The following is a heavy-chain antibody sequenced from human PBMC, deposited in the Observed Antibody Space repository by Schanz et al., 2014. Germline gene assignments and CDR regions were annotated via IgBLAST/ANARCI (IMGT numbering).Heavy chain of an antibody. D-gene: IGHD6-13*01. V-gene: IGHV1-18*04. J-gene: IGHJ1*01. Sequence: QVQLVQSGAEVKKPGASVKVSCKASGYTFTSYGIIWVRQAPGQGPEWMGWISDYNADTKYVQKVQGRVTMTTDTSTSTAYMELRSLRSDDTAVYYCAGATYSSSWYGGSEYFQHWGQGTLVTVSS. CDR3: AGATYSSSWYGGSEYFQH. CDR1: GYTFTSYG. CDR2: ISDYNADT.